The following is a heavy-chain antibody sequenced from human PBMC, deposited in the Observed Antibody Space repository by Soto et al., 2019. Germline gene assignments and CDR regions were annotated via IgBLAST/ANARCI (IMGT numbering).Heavy chain of an antibody. CDR3: ARELRYFDWPPNPPDY. D-gene: IGHD3-9*01. J-gene: IGHJ4*02. V-gene: IGHV3-21*01. CDR2: ISSSSSDI. CDR1: GFTFSSYS. Sequence: EVQLVESGGGLVKPGGSLRLSCAASGFTFSSYSMNWVRQAPGKGLDWVSSISSSSSDIYHAQSVKGRFTIARDNAKNSLDLQTNSLRAEDTAVYYGARELRYFDWPPNPPDYSGQGALVTVSS.